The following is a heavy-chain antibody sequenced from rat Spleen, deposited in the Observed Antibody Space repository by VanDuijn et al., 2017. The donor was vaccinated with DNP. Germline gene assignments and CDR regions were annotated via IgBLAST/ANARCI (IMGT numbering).Heavy chain of an antibody. V-gene: IGHV3-1*01. CDR3: ARGAGSPYWYFDF. J-gene: IGHJ1*01. D-gene: IGHD5-1*01. Sequence: EVQLQESGPGLVKPSQSLSLTCSVTGYSITSNYWGWIRKFPGNKMEWIGHISNSGTITYNPSLKSRISITRDTSNNQFFLQLSSITAEDTATYYCARGAGSPYWYFDFWGPGTMVTVSS. CDR2: ISNSGTI. CDR1: GYSITSNY.